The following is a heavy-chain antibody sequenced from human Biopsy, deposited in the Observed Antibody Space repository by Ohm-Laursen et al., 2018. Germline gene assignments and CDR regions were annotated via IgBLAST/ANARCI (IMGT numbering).Heavy chain of an antibody. V-gene: IGHV4-59*01. D-gene: IGHD4-11*01. CDR1: GGSMTGYE. Sequence: GTLSLTCSVSGGSMTGYEWGWIRLAPGKGLEWIGYIYYSGGTKYNPSLASRVTFSVDMSKSQFSLKLYSVTAADTAVYYCARDSGILNYGNFKYYHYYGMDVWGQGTKVTVSS. CDR2: IYYSGGT. CDR3: ARDSGILNYGNFKYYHYYGMDV. J-gene: IGHJ6*02.